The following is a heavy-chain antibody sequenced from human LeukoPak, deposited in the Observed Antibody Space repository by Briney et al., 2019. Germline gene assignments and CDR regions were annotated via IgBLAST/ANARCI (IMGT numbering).Heavy chain of an antibody. CDR2: IYPGDSDT. Sequence: TGESLKISCKGSGYSFTSYWIGWVRQMPGKGLEWMGIIYPGDSDTRYSPSFQGQVTISADKSISTAYLQWSSLKASDTAMYYCARLYSDSFKQWLEWSAWGQGTLVTVSS. J-gene: IGHJ5*02. CDR1: GYSFTSYW. CDR3: ARLYSDSFKQWLEWSA. D-gene: IGHD6-19*01. V-gene: IGHV5-51*01.